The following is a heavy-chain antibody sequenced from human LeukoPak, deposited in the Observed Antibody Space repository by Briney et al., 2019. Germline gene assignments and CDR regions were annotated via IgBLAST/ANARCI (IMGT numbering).Heavy chain of an antibody. CDR1: GYTLTELS. CDR3: ARDVYTMVRGVIRDYMNWFDP. CDR2: INPSGGST. J-gene: IGHJ5*02. D-gene: IGHD3-10*01. Sequence: ASVKVSCKVSGYTLTELSMHWVRQAPGQGLEWMGIINPSGGSTSYAQKFQGRVTMTRDMSTSTVYMELSGLRSDDTAVYYCARDVYTMVRGVIRDYMNWFDPWGQGTLVTVSS. V-gene: IGHV1-46*01.